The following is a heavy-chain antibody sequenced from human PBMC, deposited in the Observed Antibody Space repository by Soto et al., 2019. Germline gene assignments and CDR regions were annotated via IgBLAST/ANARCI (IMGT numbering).Heavy chain of an antibody. CDR2: ISGSGGST. CDR1: GFTFSSYA. V-gene: IGHV3-23*01. Sequence: PGGSLRLSCAASGFTFSSYAMSWVRQAPGKGLEWVSAISGSGGSTYYADSVKGRFTISRDNSKNTLYLQMNSLRAEDTAVYYCARDQSSGYSRTRAYFDYWGQGTLVTVSS. D-gene: IGHD3-22*01. J-gene: IGHJ4*02. CDR3: ARDQSSGYSRTRAYFDY.